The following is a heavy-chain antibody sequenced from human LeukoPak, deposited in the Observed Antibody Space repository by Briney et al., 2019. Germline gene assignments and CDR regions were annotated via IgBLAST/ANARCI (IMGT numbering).Heavy chain of an antibody. Sequence: SETLSLTCIVSGGSITSGDSFWSCIRQPPGKGLEWIAYIHYSGSTYYNPSLKSRVTISVDTSKNQFSLNLSSVTAADTAVYYCARSGGVRGHYFDSWSQGTLVTVSS. D-gene: IGHD3-10*01. J-gene: IGHJ4*02. V-gene: IGHV4-30-4*08. CDR3: ARSGGVRGHYFDS. CDR1: GGSITSGDSF. CDR2: IHYSGST.